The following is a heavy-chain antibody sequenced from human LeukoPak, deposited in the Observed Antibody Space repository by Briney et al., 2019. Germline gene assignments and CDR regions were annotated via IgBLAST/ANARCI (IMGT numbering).Heavy chain of an antibody. CDR3: ARDKTVRAFDI. D-gene: IGHD1-1*01. CDR1: GGSISSGGYY. Sequence: SETLSLTCTVSGGSISSGGYYWSWIRQPPGKGLEWIGYIYHSGSTYYNPSLKSRVTISVDRSKNQFSLKLSSVTAADTAVYYCARDKTVRAFDIWGQGTMVTVSS. J-gene: IGHJ3*02. V-gene: IGHV4-30-2*01. CDR2: IYHSGST.